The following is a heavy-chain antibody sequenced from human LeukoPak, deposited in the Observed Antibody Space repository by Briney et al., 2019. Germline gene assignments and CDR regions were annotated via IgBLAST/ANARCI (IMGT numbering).Heavy chain of an antibody. V-gene: IGHV4-38-2*01. CDR3: ARRYSNSYFDF. Sequence: PSETLSLTCAVSGYSISSGYYWAWIRQPPGKGLEWIGNMYHSGITYYNASLKSRVTISVDTSNNQFSLKLNSVTAADTAVYYCARRYSNSYFDFWGQGTLVTVSS. D-gene: IGHD4-11*01. J-gene: IGHJ4*02. CDR1: GYSISSGYY. CDR2: MYHSGIT.